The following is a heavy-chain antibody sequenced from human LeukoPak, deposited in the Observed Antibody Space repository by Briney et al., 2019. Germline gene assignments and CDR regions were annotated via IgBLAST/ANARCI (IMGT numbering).Heavy chain of an antibody. CDR1: GYTXTSYY. D-gene: IGHD1-26*01. CDR3: ARAKWEPLPDS. CDR2: INPSGGST. J-gene: IGHJ5*01. V-gene: IGHV1-46*01. Sequence: ASVKVSCKASGYTXTSYYMHGVRQAPGQGLEWMGIINPSGGSTSYAQKFQGRVTMTRDTSTSTVYMELSSLRSEDTAVYYCARAKWEPLPDSWGQGTLVTVSS.